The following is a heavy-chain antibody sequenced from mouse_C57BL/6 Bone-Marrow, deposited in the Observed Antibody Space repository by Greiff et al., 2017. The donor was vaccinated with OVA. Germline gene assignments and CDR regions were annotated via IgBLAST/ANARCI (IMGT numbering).Heavy chain of an antibody. D-gene: IGHD2-3*01. CDR2: INPYNGGT. J-gene: IGHJ1*03. Sequence: VQLKESGPVLVKPGASVKMSCKASGYTFTDYYMNWVKQSHGKSLEWIGVINPYNGGTSYNQKFKGKATLTVDKSSSTAYMELNSLTSEDSAVYYCARWGDGYSAYFDVWGTGTTVTVSS. CDR3: ARWGDGYSAYFDV. CDR1: GYTFTDYY. V-gene: IGHV1-19*01.